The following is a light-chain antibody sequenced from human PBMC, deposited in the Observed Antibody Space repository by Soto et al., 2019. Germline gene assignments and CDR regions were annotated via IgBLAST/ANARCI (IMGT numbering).Light chain of an antibody. CDR3: QQYNNWPFT. V-gene: IGKV1-8*01. J-gene: IGKJ3*01. CDR1: QGVINY. CDR2: GAS. Sequence: AIRMTQSPSSLSASSGDRVTITCRASQGVINYFAWYQQKPGKAPKLLISGASTLQSGVPSRFSGSGSGTDFTLTISSLQSEDFATYYCQQYNNWPFTFGPGTKVDIK.